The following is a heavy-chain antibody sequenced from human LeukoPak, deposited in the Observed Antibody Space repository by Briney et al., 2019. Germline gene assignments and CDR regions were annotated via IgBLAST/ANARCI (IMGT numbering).Heavy chain of an antibody. CDR2: IRQDGSEK. J-gene: IGHJ6*03. D-gene: IGHD6-13*01. CDR1: GFTFSTYG. V-gene: IGHV3-7*01. Sequence: GGFLRLSCAASGFTFSTYGMSWVRQAQGKGLEWVGTIRQDGSEKYYVDSVKGRFSISRDNAKNSLYLQMNSLRAEDTGVYYCAREGFSRGYYYYYYMDVWGKGTTVTVSS. CDR3: AREGFSRGYYYYYYMDV.